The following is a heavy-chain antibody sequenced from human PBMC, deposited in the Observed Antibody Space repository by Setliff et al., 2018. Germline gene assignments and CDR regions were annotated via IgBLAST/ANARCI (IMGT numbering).Heavy chain of an antibody. CDR1: GDSIISGSYH. CDR3: ARTTGSTHNWLDP. V-gene: IGHV4-61*02. CDR2: IHPSGNT. D-gene: IGHD1-1*01. Sequence: SETLSLTCTVSGDSIISGSYHWSWIRKPAGKVLEWIGRIHPSGNTNYNPSLKSRVTISVDTSKNQFSLKVSSVTAADTAVYYCARTTGSTHNWLDPWGPGTLVTVSS. J-gene: IGHJ5*02.